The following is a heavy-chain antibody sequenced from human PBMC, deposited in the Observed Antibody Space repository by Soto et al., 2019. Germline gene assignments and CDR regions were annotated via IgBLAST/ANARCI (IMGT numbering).Heavy chain of an antibody. Sequence: QVQLVQSGAEVKKPGSSVKVSCKASGGTFSSYAISWVRQAPGQGLEWMGGIIPIFGTANYAQKCQGSVRIPADESTSTAYMELSSLRSEDTAVYYCARSDSSGWYRNWFDPWGQGTLVTVSS. CDR2: IIPIFGTA. D-gene: IGHD6-19*01. V-gene: IGHV1-69*12. CDR1: GGTFSSYA. CDR3: ARSDSSGWYRNWFDP. J-gene: IGHJ5*02.